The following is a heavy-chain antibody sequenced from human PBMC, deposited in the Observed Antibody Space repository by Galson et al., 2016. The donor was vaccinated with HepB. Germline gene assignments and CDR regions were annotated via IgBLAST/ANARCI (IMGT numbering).Heavy chain of an antibody. CDR3: ARDNYDSMTGYYGAGMDV. V-gene: IGHV3-53*05. CDR1: GFNVSLNY. Sequence: SLRLSCAASGFNVSLNYMSWVRQAPGKGLEWVSLLYSGGSTYYAEAVRGRFTISRDNANNVFFLQMESLRTDDTAVYYCARDNYDSMTGYYGAGMDVWGQGTTVTVAS. J-gene: IGHJ6*02. CDR2: LYSGGST. D-gene: IGHD3-9*01.